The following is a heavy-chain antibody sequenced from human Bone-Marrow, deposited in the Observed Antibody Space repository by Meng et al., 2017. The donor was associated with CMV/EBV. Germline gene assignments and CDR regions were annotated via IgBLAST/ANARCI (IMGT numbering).Heavy chain of an antibody. CDR1: GFTFSDYA. J-gene: IGHJ4*02. CDR3: AREVGYDFWSGYYVDY. Sequence: GGSLRLSCAASGFTFSDYAMHWVRQAPGKGLEWLTVISNAGSIKYYADSVKGRFTISRDNSRNTLYLQLNSLRAEDTAVYYCAREVGYDFWSGYYVDYWGQGTLVTVS. D-gene: IGHD3-3*01. CDR2: ISNAGSIK. V-gene: IGHV3-30-3*01.